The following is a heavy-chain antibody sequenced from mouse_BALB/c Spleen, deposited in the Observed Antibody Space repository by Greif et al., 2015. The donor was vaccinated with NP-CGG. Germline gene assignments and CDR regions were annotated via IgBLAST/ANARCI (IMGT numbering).Heavy chain of an antibody. V-gene: IGHV7-3*02. CDR3: ARDTGTFAY. Sequence: VQLKESGGGLVQPGGSLRLSCATSGFTFTDYYMSWVRQPPGKALEWLGFIRNKANGYTTEYSASVKGRFTISRDNSQSILYLQMNTLRAEDSATYYCARDTGTFAYWGQGTLVTVSA. J-gene: IGHJ3*01. D-gene: IGHD4-1*01. CDR2: IRNKANGYTT. CDR1: GFTFTDYY.